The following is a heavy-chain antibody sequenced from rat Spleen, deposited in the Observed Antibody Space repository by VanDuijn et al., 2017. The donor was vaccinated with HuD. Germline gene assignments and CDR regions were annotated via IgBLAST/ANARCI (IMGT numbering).Heavy chain of an antibody. Sequence: EVQLVESGGGLVQPGRSLKLSCVASGFTFSSFPMAWVRQAPKKGLEWVASISTGGGNTYYRDSGKGRFTISRDNAKNTQYLQMDSLRSEDTATYYCARRCMMVLGDYFDYWGQGVMVTVSS. J-gene: IGHJ2*01. CDR3: ARRCMMVLGDYFDY. CDR1: GFTFSSFP. CDR2: ISTGGGNT. D-gene: IGHD1-12*02. V-gene: IGHV5S13*01.